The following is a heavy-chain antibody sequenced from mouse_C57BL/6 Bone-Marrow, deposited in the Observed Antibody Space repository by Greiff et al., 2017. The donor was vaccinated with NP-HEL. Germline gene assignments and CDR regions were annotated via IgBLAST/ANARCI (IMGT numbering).Heavy chain of an antibody. J-gene: IGHJ2*01. D-gene: IGHD4-1*01. Sequence: VQLQQSGAELVRPGTSVKMSCKASGYTFTNYWIGWAKQRPGHGLEWIGDIYPGGGYTNYNEKFKGKATLTADKSSSTAYMQFSSLTSEDSAIYYCARLGGYYFDYWGKGTTLTVSS. CDR3: ARLGGYYFDY. V-gene: IGHV1-63*01. CDR2: IYPGGGYT. CDR1: GYTFTNYW.